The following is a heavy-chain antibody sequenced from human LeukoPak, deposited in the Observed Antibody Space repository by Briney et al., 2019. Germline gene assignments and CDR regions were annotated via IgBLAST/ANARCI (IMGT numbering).Heavy chain of an antibody. J-gene: IGHJ4*02. CDR3: ARHDSFIPY. CDR2: ISDSGRSP. CDR1: GFTFNIYA. D-gene: IGHD5-18*01. Sequence: GGSLRLSCAASGFTFNIYAMSWVRQAPGKGLEWVSGISDSGRSPYYTESVKGRFTISRDNSKNTVYLQMNNLGVEDTATYFCARHDSFIPYWGQGIRVTVSS. V-gene: IGHV3-23*01.